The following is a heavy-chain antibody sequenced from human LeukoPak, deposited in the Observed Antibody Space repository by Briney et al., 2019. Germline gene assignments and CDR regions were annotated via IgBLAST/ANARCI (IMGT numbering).Heavy chain of an antibody. CDR3: VRRHLTGSAIDY. D-gene: IGHD3-9*01. J-gene: IGHJ4*02. V-gene: IGHV1-18*01. Sequence: ASVKVSCKASGYTFTSYGISWVRQAPGQGLEWMGWISAYNGDAKSAQNLQGRVTMTTDTSTSTAYMELRSLRSDDTAVYYCVRRHLTGSAIDYWGQGTLVTVSS. CDR1: GYTFTSYG. CDR2: ISAYNGDA.